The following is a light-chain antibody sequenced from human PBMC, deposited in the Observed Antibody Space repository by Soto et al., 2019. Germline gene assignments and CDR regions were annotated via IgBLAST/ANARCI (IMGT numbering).Light chain of an antibody. CDR2: WAS. V-gene: IGKV4-1*01. J-gene: IGKJ1*01. CDR3: QQYYYNLRT. Sequence: DVVMTQSPDSLAVSLGERATINCRSSQSVLFRSHNKNYLAWYQQKPGQPPKLLISWASSRESGGPDRFSGSGSGTDFTLTINSLQAEDVGVYYCQQYYYNLRTFGQGTKVEIK. CDR1: QSVLFRSHNKNY.